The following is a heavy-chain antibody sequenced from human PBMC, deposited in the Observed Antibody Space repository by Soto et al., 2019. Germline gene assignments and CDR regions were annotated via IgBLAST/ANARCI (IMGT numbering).Heavy chain of an antibody. D-gene: IGHD6-13*01. V-gene: IGHV6-1*01. CDR2: TYYRSKWYH. CDR1: GDSVSSNRAT. J-gene: IGHJ4*02. Sequence: QVQLQQSGPGLVKPSQTHSLTCAISGDSVSSNRATWNWFRQSPSRGLEWLGRTYYRSKWYHDYALPLNGRGTINPDTSQNQFPLHLTSVTPEDTAVYYCGRLVGNSWIDYLGQGTLVTVSS. CDR3: GRLVGNSWIDY.